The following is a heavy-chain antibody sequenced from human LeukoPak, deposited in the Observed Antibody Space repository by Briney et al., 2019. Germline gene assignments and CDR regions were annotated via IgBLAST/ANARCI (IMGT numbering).Heavy chain of an antibody. CDR3: ARVFSSSGFDP. V-gene: IGHV1-18*01. CDR1: GGTFISYA. J-gene: IGHJ5*02. D-gene: IGHD6-6*01. CDR2: ISAYNGNT. Sequence: ASVKVSCKASGGTFISYAISWVRQAPGQGLEWMGWISAYNGNTNYAQKLQGRVTMTTDTSTSTAYMELRSPRSDDTAVYYCARVFSSSGFDPWGQGTLVTVSS.